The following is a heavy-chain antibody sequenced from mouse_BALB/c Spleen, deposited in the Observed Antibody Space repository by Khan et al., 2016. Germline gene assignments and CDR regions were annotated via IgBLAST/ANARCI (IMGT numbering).Heavy chain of an antibody. CDR3: ARKGDRYYAMDY. V-gene: IGHV9-1*02. D-gene: IGHD2-14*01. CDR2: INTYTGEP. J-gene: IGHJ4*01. Sequence: QIELVQSGPELKKPGETVKISCKASGYTFTNYGMNWVKQAPGKGLKWMGWINTYTGEPTYADDFKGRFAFSLETSASTAYLQINNLKDEDMATYVCARKGDRYYAMDYWGQGATVTVSS. CDR1: GYTFTNYG.